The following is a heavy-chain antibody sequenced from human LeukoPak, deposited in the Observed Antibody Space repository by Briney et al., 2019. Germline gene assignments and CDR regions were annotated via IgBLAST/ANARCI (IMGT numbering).Heavy chain of an antibody. CDR3: ARGVVAATYFDY. V-gene: IGHV4-34*01. Sequence: SETLSLTCAVYGGSFSGYYWSWIRQRPGQGLEWIGEINHSGSTNYNPSLKSRVTISVDTSKNQFSLKLSSVTAADTAVYYCARGVVAATYFDYWGQGTLVTVSS. J-gene: IGHJ4*02. CDR1: GGSFSGYY. D-gene: IGHD2-15*01. CDR2: INHSGST.